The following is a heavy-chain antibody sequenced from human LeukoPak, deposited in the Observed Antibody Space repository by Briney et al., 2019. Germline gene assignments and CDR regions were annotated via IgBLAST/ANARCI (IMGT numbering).Heavy chain of an antibody. J-gene: IGHJ5*02. CDR2: INQHGSEK. D-gene: IGHD3-22*01. Sequence: GGSLRLSCAASGDTFGRYWMSWVRQAPGKGLEWVANINQHGSEKYYVDSVKGRFTISRDNAKNSLYLQMNSLRAEDTAVYYCASFFYYDSSGYYSGWFDPWGQGTLVTVSS. V-gene: IGHV3-7*01. CDR1: GDTFGRYW. CDR3: ASFFYYDSSGYYSGWFDP.